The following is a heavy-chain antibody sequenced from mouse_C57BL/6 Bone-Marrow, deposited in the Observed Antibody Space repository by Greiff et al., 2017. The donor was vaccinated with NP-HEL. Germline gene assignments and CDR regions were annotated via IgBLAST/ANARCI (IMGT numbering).Heavy chain of an antibody. CDR2: IDPSDSYT. CDR3: APMYYYGRY. V-gene: IGHV1-59*01. J-gene: IGHJ4*01. Sequence: QVQLQQPGAELVRPGTSVKLSCKASGYTFTSYWMHWVKQRPGQGLEWIGVIDPSDSYTNYNQKFKGKATLTVDTSSSTAYMQLSSLTSEDSAVYDCAPMYYYGRYWGQGTSVTVSS. D-gene: IGHD1-1*01. CDR1: GYTFTSYW.